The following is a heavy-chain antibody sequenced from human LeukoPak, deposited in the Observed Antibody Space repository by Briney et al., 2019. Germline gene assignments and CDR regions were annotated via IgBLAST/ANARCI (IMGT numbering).Heavy chain of an antibody. CDR3: ARGGNYYLDY. J-gene: IGHJ4*02. Sequence: GGSLRLSREVSGFTFRTSWMHWVRQAPGGGLVWVSRMNSDGTTINYADSVKGRFTTSRDNAKNTLYLQMNSLRAEDTAVYYCARGGNYYLDYWGQGTLATLCS. D-gene: IGHD2/OR15-2a*01. CDR2: MNSDGTTI. CDR1: GFTFRTSW. V-gene: IGHV3-74*01.